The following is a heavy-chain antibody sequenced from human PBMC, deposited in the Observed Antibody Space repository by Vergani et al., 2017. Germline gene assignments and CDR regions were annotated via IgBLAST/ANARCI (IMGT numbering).Heavy chain of an antibody. CDR1: GGPINSYY. Sequence: QVQLQESGPGLVKPSETLSLTFTGSGGPINSYYWSWVRPPPGKGLEWIGYIYYSGCTNYNPPLKSRVTISVDTSKNQLALKLSSVTAADTAVYYCSREPYCGGDCYSGAFEIGGQGTMVTVSS. CDR3: SREPYCGGDCYSGAFEI. J-gene: IGHJ3*02. D-gene: IGHD2-21*01. V-gene: IGHV4-59*01. CDR2: IYYSGCT.